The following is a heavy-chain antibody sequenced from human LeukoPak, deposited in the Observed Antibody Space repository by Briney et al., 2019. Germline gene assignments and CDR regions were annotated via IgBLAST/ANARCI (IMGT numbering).Heavy chain of an antibody. V-gene: IGHV1-69*05. CDR1: GGTFISYA. Sequence: SVKVSCKASGGTFISYAISWVRQAPGQGLEWMGRIIPIFGIANYAQKFQGRVTITTDESTSTAYMELSSLRSEDTAVYYCARLAAAAPGIDYWGQGTLVTVSS. CDR3: ARLAAAAPGIDY. D-gene: IGHD6-13*01. CDR2: IIPIFGIA. J-gene: IGHJ4*02.